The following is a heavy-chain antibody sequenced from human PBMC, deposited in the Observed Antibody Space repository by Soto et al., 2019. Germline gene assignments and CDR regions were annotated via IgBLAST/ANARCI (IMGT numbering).Heavy chain of an antibody. CDR2: SIPIFGTA. D-gene: IGHD3-3*01. V-gene: IGHV1-69*01. Sequence: QVQLVQSGAEVKKPGSSVKVSCKASGGTFSSYAISWVRQAPGQGLEWMGGSIPIFGTANYAQKFQGRVTITAAESTSTAYMELSSLRSEDTAVYYCARGSITIFGVVIPTSHYYGMDVWGQGTTVTVSS. CDR1: GGTFSSYA. CDR3: ARGSITIFGVVIPTSHYYGMDV. J-gene: IGHJ6*02.